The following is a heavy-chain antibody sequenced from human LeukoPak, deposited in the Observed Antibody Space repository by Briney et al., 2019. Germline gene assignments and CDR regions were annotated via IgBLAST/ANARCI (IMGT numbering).Heavy chain of an antibody. V-gene: IGHV3-23*01. Sequence: GGSLRLSCAASGFTFSNFAMSWVRQAPGKGLEWVSAISGTGGNTFYTDSVTGRFTISRDNSKNTLYVQMNSLRAEDTDVYYCAKTGGYYDTSDLYRPDVFDIWGQGTVVTVSS. CDR3: AKTGGYYDTSDLYRPDVFDI. CDR1: GFTFSNFA. D-gene: IGHD3-22*01. CDR2: ISGTGGNT. J-gene: IGHJ3*02.